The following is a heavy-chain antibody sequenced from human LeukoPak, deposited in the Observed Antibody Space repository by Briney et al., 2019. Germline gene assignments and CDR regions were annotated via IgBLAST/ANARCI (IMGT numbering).Heavy chain of an antibody. Sequence: ASVKVSCKASGYTLTDNHLYWVRQAPGQGLEWMGWIDPNSGGTNFAQNFQGRLTMTRDSSINTAYMELSRLTSDDTAVYYCARELGVNAFDVWGQGTMVTVSS. CDR2: IDPNSGGT. J-gene: IGHJ3*01. CDR1: GYTLTDNH. V-gene: IGHV1-2*02. CDR3: ARELGVNAFDV. D-gene: IGHD7-27*01.